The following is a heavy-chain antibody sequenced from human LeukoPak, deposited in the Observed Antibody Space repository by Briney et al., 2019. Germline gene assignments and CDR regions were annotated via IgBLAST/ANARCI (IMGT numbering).Heavy chain of an antibody. CDR2: IIPIFGTA. CDR1: GGTFSSYA. J-gene: IGHJ6*03. Sequence: SVKVSCKASGGTFSSYAISWVRQAPGQGLEWMGGIIPIFGTANYAQRFQGRVTITADESTSTAYMELSSLRSEDTAVYYCARGPARIYYYYYYMDVWGKGTTVTVSS. CDR3: ARGPARIYYYYYYMDV. V-gene: IGHV1-69*01. D-gene: IGHD2-2*01.